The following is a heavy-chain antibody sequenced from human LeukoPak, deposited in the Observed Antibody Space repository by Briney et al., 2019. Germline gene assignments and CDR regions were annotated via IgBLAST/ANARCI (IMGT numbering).Heavy chain of an antibody. CDR2: IYYSGST. CDR3: ARDVSGSYYVSNAFDI. J-gene: IGHJ3*02. Sequence: SETLSLTCTVSSGSISSYYWSWIRQPPGKGLEWIGYIYYSGSTNYNPSLKSRVTISVDTSKNQFSLKLSSVTAADTAVYYCARDVSGSYYVSNAFDIWGQGTMVTISS. V-gene: IGHV4-59*01. CDR1: SGSISSYY. D-gene: IGHD1-26*01.